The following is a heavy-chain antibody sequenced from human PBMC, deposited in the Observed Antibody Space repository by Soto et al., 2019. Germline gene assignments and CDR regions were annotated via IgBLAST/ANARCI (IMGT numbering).Heavy chain of an antibody. V-gene: IGHV3-21*01. CDR2: ISSSSSYI. Sequence: GGSLRLSCAASGFTFSGYSMNWVRQAPGKGLEWVSSISSSSSYIYYADSVKGRFTISRDNAKNSLYLQMNSLRAEDTAVYYCARDKVYCGGDCYSRWFDPWGQGTLVTVSS. J-gene: IGHJ5*02. CDR3: ARDKVYCGGDCYSRWFDP. D-gene: IGHD2-21*02. CDR1: GFTFSGYS.